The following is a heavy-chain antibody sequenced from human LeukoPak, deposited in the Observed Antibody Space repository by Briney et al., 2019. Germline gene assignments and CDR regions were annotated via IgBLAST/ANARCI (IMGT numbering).Heavy chain of an antibody. CDR2: IYHSGST. D-gene: IGHD2-21*01. CDR3: ARTAYQFGTYFYYMDV. J-gene: IGHJ6*03. CDR1: GYSISSGYY. Sequence: SETLSLTCTVSGYSISSGYYWGWIRQPPGKGLEWIGSIYHSGSTYYNPSLKSRVTISVDTSKNQFSLKLSSVTAADTAVYYCARTAYQFGTYFYYMDVWGTGTTVTVSS. V-gene: IGHV4-38-2*02.